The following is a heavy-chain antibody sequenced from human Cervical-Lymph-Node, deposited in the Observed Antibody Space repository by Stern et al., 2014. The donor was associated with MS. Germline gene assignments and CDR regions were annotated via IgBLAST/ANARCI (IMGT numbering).Heavy chain of an antibody. CDR3: ARDAWPAASGPLIDY. V-gene: IGHV3-74*03. CDR2: IYGDGSST. Sequence: EVQLVESGGGLVQPGGSLRLSCAASGFTFSSHWMHWVRQAPGKGLVWVSRIYGDGSSTKYADSVKGRVTISRDNAKSTLYLQMNSLRAEDSAVYYCARDAWPAASGPLIDYWGRGTLVTVSS. CDR1: GFTFSSHW. D-gene: IGHD6-13*01. J-gene: IGHJ4*02.